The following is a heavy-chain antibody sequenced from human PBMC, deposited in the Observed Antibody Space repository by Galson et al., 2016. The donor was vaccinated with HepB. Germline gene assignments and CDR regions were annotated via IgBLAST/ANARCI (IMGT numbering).Heavy chain of an antibody. D-gene: IGHD1-1*01. Sequence: SLRLSCAASGFTFSTYAMSWVRQTPGKGLEWVSGISGRGDTTSYVDSVKGRFTVSRDNSKNTLYLQMNSLRGEDTAVYYCAKSLYRGMDYWGQGTLVTVSS. V-gene: IGHV3-23*01. CDR1: GFTFSTYA. CDR2: ISGRGDTT. CDR3: AKSLYRGMDY. J-gene: IGHJ4*02.